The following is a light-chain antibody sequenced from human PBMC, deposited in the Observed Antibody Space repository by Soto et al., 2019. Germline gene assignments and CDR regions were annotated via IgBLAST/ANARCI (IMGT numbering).Light chain of an antibody. CDR2: EVS. Sequence: QSALTQPASVSGSPGQSITISCTGTSSDIGGYNFVSWYQQHPGKAPKLMIYEVSNRPSGVSNRFSASKSGNTASLTISGRQADDVADYYCSSFTATDTYVIFGGGTKLTVL. CDR3: SSFTATDTYVI. CDR1: SSDIGGYNF. J-gene: IGLJ2*01. V-gene: IGLV2-14*01.